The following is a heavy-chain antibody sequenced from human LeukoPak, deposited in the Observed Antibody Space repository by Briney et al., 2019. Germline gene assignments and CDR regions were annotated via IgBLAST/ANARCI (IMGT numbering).Heavy chain of an antibody. Sequence: SETLSLTCTVSGGSISSYYWSWIRQPPGKGLEWIGYIYYSGSTNYNPSLKSRVTISVDTSKNQFSLKLSSATAADTAVYYCARDYYDSSGSLHDAFDIWGQGTMVTVSS. CDR3: ARDYYDSSGSLHDAFDI. J-gene: IGHJ3*02. CDR2: IYYSGST. D-gene: IGHD3-22*01. CDR1: GGSISSYY. V-gene: IGHV4-59*01.